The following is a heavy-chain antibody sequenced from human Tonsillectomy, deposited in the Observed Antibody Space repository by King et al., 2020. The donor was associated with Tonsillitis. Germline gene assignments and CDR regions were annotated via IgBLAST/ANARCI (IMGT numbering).Heavy chain of an antibody. V-gene: IGHV3-64*01. J-gene: IGHJ5*01. CDR1: GFTFGPYT. D-gene: IGHD3-10*01. CDR2: INSNGGST. CDR3: ARGSGSWPNWFDS. Sequence: QLVQSGGGLVQPGGSLRLSCAASGFTFGPYTMHWVRQTPGRGLEQLSAINSNGGSTFSANSVKGRFTISRDNTKDTLYLQMGSLRPEDTAVYYCARGSGSWPNWFDSWGQGTLVTVSS.